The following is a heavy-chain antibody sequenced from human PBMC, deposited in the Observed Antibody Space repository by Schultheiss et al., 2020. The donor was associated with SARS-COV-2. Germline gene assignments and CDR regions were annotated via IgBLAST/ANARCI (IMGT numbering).Heavy chain of an antibody. CDR3: ARGGRGVNNWFDP. V-gene: IGHV3-21*01. CDR1: GFIFSSYD. D-gene: IGHD3-10*01. J-gene: IGHJ5*02. CDR2: ISSSSSYI. Sequence: GGSLRLSCTASGFIFSSYDMHWVRQATGKGLEWVSSISSSSSYIYYADSVKGRFTISRDNAKNTLYLQMNSLRAEDTAVYYCARGGRGVNNWFDPWGQGTLVTVSS.